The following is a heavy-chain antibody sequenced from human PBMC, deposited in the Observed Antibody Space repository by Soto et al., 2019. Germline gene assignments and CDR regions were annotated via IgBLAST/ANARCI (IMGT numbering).Heavy chain of an antibody. D-gene: IGHD3-16*01. Sequence: QVQLQESGPGLVKPSQTLSLTCTVSGGFISSGGYYWSWIRQHPGKGLEWIGYIYYSGSTYYNPSLKSRVTISVDTSKNQFSLKLSSVTAADTAVYYCARYSVTDYIWVGAEDYWGQGTLVTVSS. CDR2: IYYSGST. V-gene: IGHV4-31*03. CDR3: ARYSVTDYIWVGAEDY. CDR1: GGFISSGGYY. J-gene: IGHJ4*02.